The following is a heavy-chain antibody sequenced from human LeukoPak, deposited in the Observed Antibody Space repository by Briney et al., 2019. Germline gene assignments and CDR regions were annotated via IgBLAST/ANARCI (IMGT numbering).Heavy chain of an antibody. V-gene: IGHV1-8*01. J-gene: IGHJ4*02. CDR1: GYTFTNYD. D-gene: IGHD3-10*01. Sequence: ASVKVSCKASGYTFTNYDINWVRQATGQGLEWMGWTNPNSGNTGYAQRFQGRVTMTRDTSTGTAYMDLSSLTSEDTAVYYCARNPAASGSFEYWGQGTLVTVSS. CDR3: ARNPAASGSFEY. CDR2: TNPNSGNT.